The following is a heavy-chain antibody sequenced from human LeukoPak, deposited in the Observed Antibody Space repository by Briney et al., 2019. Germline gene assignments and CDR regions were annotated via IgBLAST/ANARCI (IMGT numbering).Heavy chain of an antibody. CDR2: IYYSGST. J-gene: IGHJ4*02. CDR1: GGSISSSSYY. D-gene: IGHD6-13*01. CDR3: ARLLGSSWYYFDY. V-gene: IGHV4-39*07. Sequence: PSETLSLTCTVSGGSISSSSYYWGWIRQPPGKGLEWIGSIYYSGSTYYNPSLKSRVTISVDTSKNQFSLKLSSVTAADTAVYYCARLLGSSWYYFDYWGQGTLVTVSS.